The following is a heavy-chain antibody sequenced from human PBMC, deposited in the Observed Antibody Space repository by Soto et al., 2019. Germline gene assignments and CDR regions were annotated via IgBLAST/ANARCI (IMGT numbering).Heavy chain of an antibody. CDR1: GFTFNSYA. CDR2: ISSSSSYI. Sequence: GGSLRLSCAASGFTFNSYAMSWVRHAPGKGLEWVSSISSSSSYIYYADSVKGRFTISRDNAKNSLYLQMNSLRAEDTAVYYCARGLYYYDSSGYYGNWGQGTLVTVSS. J-gene: IGHJ4*02. D-gene: IGHD3-22*01. CDR3: ARGLYYYDSSGYYGN. V-gene: IGHV3-21*01.